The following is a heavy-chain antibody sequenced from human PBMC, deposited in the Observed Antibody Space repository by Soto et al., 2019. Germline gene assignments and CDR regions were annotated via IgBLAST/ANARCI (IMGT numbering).Heavy chain of an antibody. Sequence: QVQLVQSGAEVKKPGSSVKVSCKASGGTFSSYAISWVRQAPGQGLEWMGGIIPIFGTANYAQKFQGRVTITAAESLSPGYMELRSLRSEDTAVYYCARDLGQQLGKSPNYWYFDLWGRGTLVTVSS. V-gene: IGHV1-69*01. CDR1: GGTFSSYA. J-gene: IGHJ2*01. D-gene: IGHD6-13*01. CDR3: ARDLGQQLGKSPNYWYFDL. CDR2: IIPIFGTA.